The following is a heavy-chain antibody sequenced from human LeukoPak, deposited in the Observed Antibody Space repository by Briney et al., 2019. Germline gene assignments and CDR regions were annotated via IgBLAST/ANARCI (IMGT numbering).Heavy chain of an antibody. J-gene: IGHJ3*02. CDR2: SYYTGDS. V-gene: IGHV4-59*08. CDR1: GGSISSSY. CDR3: ARRVHNRGLYDLGAFDI. D-gene: IGHD1-14*01. Sequence: SETLSLTCSVSGGSISSSYWSWIRQPPGRGLEWIGYSYYTGDSNYSPSLKSRVTISFATSKNQFSLRLRSVTATDTAMYYCARRVHNRGLYDLGAFDIWGQGTMVTVSS.